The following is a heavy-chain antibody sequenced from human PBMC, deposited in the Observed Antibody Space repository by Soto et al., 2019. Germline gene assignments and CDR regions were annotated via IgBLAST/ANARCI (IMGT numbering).Heavy chain of an antibody. D-gene: IGHD4-17*01. J-gene: IGHJ6*02. Sequence: QVQLQQWGAGLLKPSETLSLTCAVYGGSFSGYYWSWIRQPPGKRLEWIGEINHSGSTNYNPSLKSRVTISVDTSKNQFSLKLSSVTAADTAVYYCARGNYGDYDSSYYYYGMDVWGQGTTVTVSS. CDR2: INHSGST. V-gene: IGHV4-34*01. CDR1: GGSFSGYY. CDR3: ARGNYGDYDSSYYYYGMDV.